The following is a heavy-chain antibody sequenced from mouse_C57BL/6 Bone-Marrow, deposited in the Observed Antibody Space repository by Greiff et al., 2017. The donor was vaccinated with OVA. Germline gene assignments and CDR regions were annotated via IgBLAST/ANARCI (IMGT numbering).Heavy chain of an antibody. V-gene: IGHV5-6*02. CDR2: ISSGGSYT. Sequence: EVKLVESGGDLVKPGGSLKLSCAASGFTFSSYGMSWVRQTPDKRLEWVATISSGGSYTYYPDSVKGRFTISIDNAKNTLYLQMSRLKSEDTAMYYCARRGYDYLYYFDYWGQGTTLTVSS. D-gene: IGHD2-4*01. J-gene: IGHJ2*01. CDR3: ARRGYDYLYYFDY. CDR1: GFTFSSYG.